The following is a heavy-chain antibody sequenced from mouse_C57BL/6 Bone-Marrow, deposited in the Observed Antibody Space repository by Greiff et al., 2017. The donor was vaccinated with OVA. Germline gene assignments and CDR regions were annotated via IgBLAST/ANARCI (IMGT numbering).Heavy chain of an antibody. V-gene: IGHV5-4*01. CDR3: ARGGLRIQAWFAY. D-gene: IGHD3-2*02. Sequence: EVQLVESGGGLVKPGGSLKLSCAASGFTFSSYAMSWVRQTPEKRLEWVATISDGGSYTYYPDNVKGRFTISRDNAKNNLYLQMSHLKSEDTAMYYCARGGLRIQAWFAYWGQGTLVTVSA. CDR2: ISDGGSYT. J-gene: IGHJ3*01. CDR1: GFTFSSYA.